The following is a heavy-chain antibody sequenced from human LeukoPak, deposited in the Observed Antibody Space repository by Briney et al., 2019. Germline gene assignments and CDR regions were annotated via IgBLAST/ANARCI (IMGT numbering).Heavy chain of an antibody. V-gene: IGHV4-59*08. Sequence: SETLSLTCTVSGGSISSYYWSWIRQPPGKGLEWIGYIHYSGGITYYNPSLKSRVTISVDTSKNQFSLKLSSVTAADTAVYYCARGGSGIFYHAFDIWGQGTMVTASS. CDR2: IHYSGGIT. J-gene: IGHJ3*02. CDR1: GGSISSYY. D-gene: IGHD2-8*01. CDR3: ARGGSGIFYHAFDI.